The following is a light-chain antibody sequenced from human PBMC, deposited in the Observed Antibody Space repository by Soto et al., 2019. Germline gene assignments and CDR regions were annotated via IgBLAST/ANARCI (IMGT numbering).Light chain of an antibody. Sequence: DVVMTQSPLSLPVTLGQPASISCRSSQSLVYSDGYAYLNWFHQRPGQSPRRLIYKVSNRDSGVXDXCSGSGSGTDFTLKISRVEAEDVGGYYCMQGTHWPPTFGRGTKVEIK. CDR3: MQGTHWPPT. J-gene: IGKJ1*01. CDR2: KVS. V-gene: IGKV2-30*01. CDR1: QSLVYSDGYAY.